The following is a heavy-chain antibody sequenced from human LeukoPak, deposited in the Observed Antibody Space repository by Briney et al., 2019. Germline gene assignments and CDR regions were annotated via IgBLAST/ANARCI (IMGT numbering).Heavy chain of an antibody. D-gene: IGHD6-19*01. CDR2: IIPILGIA. Sequence: GASVKVSCKASGGTFSSYAISWVRQAPGQGLECMGRIIPILGIANYAQKFQGRVTITADKSTSTAYMELSSLRSEDTAVYYCASGGTGSSGRTLDYWGQGTLVTVSS. CDR3: ASGGTGSSGRTLDY. V-gene: IGHV1-69*04. CDR1: GGTFSSYA. J-gene: IGHJ4*02.